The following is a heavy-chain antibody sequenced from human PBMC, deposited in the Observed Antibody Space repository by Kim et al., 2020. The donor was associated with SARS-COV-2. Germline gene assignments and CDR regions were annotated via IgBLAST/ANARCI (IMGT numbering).Heavy chain of an antibody. D-gene: IGHD2-21*02. Sequence: GGSLRLSCVASGFTFSTYAMNWVRQAPGKGLECVSVISGSGGTTYYADSVQGRFTISRDNSKSTLYLEMKSLRAEDTAIYYCAKAILTASPFDYWGQGTL. V-gene: IGHV3-23*01. CDR2: ISGSGGTT. CDR3: AKAILTASPFDY. CDR1: GFTFSTYA. J-gene: IGHJ4*02.